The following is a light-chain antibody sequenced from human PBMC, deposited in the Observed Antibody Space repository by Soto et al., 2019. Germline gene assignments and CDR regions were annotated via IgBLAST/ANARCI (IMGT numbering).Light chain of an antibody. J-gene: IGKJ4*01. V-gene: IGKV1D-12*01. Sequence: DVPMTQSPSSVSASVGDRVTISCRASQGITNWLAWYQQKPGKAPELLIHAASSLQSGVPSRFSGSGSGTDFTLTITSLQAEDCATYFCQQAHSFPPTFGGGTKVEIK. CDR3: QQAHSFPPT. CDR1: QGITNW. CDR2: AAS.